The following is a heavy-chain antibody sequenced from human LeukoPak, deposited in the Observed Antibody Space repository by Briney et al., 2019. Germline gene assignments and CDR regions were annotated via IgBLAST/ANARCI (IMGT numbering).Heavy chain of an antibody. J-gene: IGHJ6*03. CDR2: IIPIFGTA. D-gene: IGHD3-10*01. V-gene: IGHV1-69*01. CDR1: GGTFSSYA. CDR3: ASGMVRGVIIRYYMDV. Sequence: SVKVSCKASGGTFSSYAISWVRQAPGQGLEWMGGIIPIFGTANYAQKFQGRVTITADESTSTAYMELSSLRSEDTAVYYCASGMVRGVIIRYYMDVWGKGTTVTISS.